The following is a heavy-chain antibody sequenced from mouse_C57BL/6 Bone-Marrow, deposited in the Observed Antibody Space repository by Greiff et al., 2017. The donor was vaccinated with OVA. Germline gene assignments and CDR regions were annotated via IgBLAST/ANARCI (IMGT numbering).Heavy chain of an antibody. CDR2: IKPNNGGT. V-gene: IGHV1-22*01. J-gene: IGHJ3*01. D-gene: IGHD3-2*02. CDR1: GYTFTDYN. Sequence: VQLKESGPELVKPGASVKMSCKASGYTFTDYNMNWVKQSHGQSLEWIGNIKPNNGGTRYNQKFKGKATLPVNKSSSTAYMELRSLTSEDSAVYFCASVSGYEFAYWGQGTLVTVSS. CDR3: ASVSGYEFAY.